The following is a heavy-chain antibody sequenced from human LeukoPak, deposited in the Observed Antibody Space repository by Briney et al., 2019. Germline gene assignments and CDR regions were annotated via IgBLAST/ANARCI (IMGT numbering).Heavy chain of an antibody. D-gene: IGHD6-19*01. CDR2: ISSSSSYI. V-gene: IGHV3-21*01. CDR3: ARGYSSGWYPGWYYYYYYMDV. Sequence: GGSLRLSCAVSGFTFSSYSMNWVRQAPGKGLEWVSSISSSSSYIYYADSVKGRFTISRDNAKNSLYLQMNSLRAEDTAVYYCARGYSSGWYPGWYYYYYYMDVWGKGTTVTVSS. J-gene: IGHJ6*03. CDR1: GFTFSSYS.